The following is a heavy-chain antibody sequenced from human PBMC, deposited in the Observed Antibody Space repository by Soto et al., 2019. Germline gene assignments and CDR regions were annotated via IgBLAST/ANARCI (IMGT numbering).Heavy chain of an antibody. J-gene: IGHJ3*01. CDR2: IRHTTSAT. CDR1: QFPFDVYS. Sequence: GGSLRLSCVASQFPFDVYSMHWVRQAPGKGLEWVSYIRHTTSATYYADAVKGRFTTSRDNRKNSLLLQMNSLRDDDTGVYFCARDRGSSGMFELDVWGPGTLVTVSS. V-gene: IGHV3-48*02. CDR3: ARDRGSSGMFELDV. D-gene: IGHD6-19*01.